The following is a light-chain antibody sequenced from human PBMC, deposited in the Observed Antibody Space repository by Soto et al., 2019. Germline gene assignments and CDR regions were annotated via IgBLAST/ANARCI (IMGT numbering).Light chain of an antibody. CDR2: DVS. Sequence: QSALTQPRSVSGSPGQSVTISCTGTGSNVGGYNYVSWYQQHPGKAPKLMIYDVSKRPSGVPDRFSGSKSGNTASLTISGLQADDEADYYCCSYAGSYTVLFGGGTKLTVL. CDR1: GSNVGGYNY. J-gene: IGLJ2*01. V-gene: IGLV2-11*01. CDR3: CSYAGSYTVL.